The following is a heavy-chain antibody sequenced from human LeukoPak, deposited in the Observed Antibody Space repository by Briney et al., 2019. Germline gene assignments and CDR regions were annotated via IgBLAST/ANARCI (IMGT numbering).Heavy chain of an antibody. J-gene: IGHJ3*02. CDR2: ISRTGNSI. Sequence: GGSLRLSCAASGFTLTTYEMNWVRLAPGKGLEWISYISRTGNSIYYADSVKGRFTISRDNAKNTLYLQMNSLRAEDTAVYYCARSPPESDAFDIWGQGTIVTVSS. CDR1: GFTLTTYE. V-gene: IGHV3-48*03. CDR3: ARSPPESDAFDI.